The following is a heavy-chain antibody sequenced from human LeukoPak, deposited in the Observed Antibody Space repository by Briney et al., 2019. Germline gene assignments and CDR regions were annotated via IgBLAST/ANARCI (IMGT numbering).Heavy chain of an antibody. D-gene: IGHD3-3*01. CDR1: GFTFSSYA. CDR2: ISSSSSTI. J-gene: IGHJ4*02. V-gene: IGHV3-48*02. Sequence: GGSLRLSCAASGFTFSSYALNWVRQAPGKGLEWVSYISSSSSTIYYTDSVKGRFTISRDNAKNSLYLQMNSLRDEDTAVYYCARDSGVDAHIGYWGQGTLVTVSS. CDR3: ARDSGVDAHIGY.